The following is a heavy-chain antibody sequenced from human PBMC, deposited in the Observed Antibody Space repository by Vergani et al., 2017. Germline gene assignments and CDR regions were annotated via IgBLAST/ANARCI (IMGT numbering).Heavy chain of an antibody. CDR1: GGTFSSYA. D-gene: IGHD2-15*01. Sequence: QVQLVQSGAEVKKPGSSVKVSCKASGGTFSSYAIRWVRQAPGQGLEWMGGIIPIFGTANYAQKFQGRVTITADESTSTAYMELSSLRSEDTAVYYCARVCSGGSCYWDYYYGMDVWGQGTTVTVSS. CDR2: IIPIFGTA. CDR3: ARVCSGGSCYWDYYYGMDV. J-gene: IGHJ6*02. V-gene: IGHV1-69*12.